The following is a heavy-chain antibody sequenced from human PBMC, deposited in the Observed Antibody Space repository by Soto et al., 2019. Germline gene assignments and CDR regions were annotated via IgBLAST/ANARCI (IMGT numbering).Heavy chain of an antibody. J-gene: IGHJ1*01. D-gene: IGHD2-8*01. Sequence: ASVKVSCKASGYKFTTYFIHWVRQAPGQGLEWMGMIHPSGDTGYGQKFRGRVTMTIDTSTTTAYMELRNLTSEDTAIYFSVRGYCTTAPCSGDFQHWGQGTLVTVSS. CDR3: VRGYCTTAPCSGDFQH. CDR2: IHPSGDT. CDR1: GYKFTTYF. V-gene: IGHV1-46*01.